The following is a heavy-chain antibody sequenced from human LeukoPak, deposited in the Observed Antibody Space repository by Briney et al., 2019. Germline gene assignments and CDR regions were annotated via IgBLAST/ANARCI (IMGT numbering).Heavy chain of an antibody. Sequence: PSETLSLTRTVSGGSISSYYWSWIRQPPGKGLEWIGYIYYSGSTNYNPSLKSRVTISVDTSKNQFSLKLSSVTAADTAVYYCARHPLRSAAGSDYWGQGTLVTVSS. D-gene: IGHD6-13*01. CDR2: IYYSGST. J-gene: IGHJ4*02. CDR1: GGSISSYY. V-gene: IGHV4-59*08. CDR3: ARHPLRSAAGSDY.